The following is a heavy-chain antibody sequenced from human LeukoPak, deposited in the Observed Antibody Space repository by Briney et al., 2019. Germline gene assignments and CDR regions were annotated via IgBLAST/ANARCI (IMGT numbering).Heavy chain of an antibody. V-gene: IGHV3-21*01. D-gene: IGHD3-10*01. J-gene: IGHJ6*04. CDR1: GFTFSSYS. CDR3: ARGRSYYGSGSYPLNGMDV. Sequence: GGSLRLSCAASGFTFSSYSMNWVRQAPGKGLEWVSSISSSSSYIYYADSVKGRFTISRDNAKNSLYLQMNSLRAEDTAVYYCARGRSYYGSGSYPLNGMDVWGKGTTVTVSS. CDR2: ISSSSSYI.